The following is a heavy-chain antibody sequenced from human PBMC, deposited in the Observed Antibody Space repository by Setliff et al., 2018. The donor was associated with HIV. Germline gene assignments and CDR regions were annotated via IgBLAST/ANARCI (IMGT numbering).Heavy chain of an antibody. V-gene: IGHV3-23*01. CDR3: AKEGAVTTTGAFLNH. J-gene: IGHJ5*02. D-gene: IGHD4-17*01. Sequence: LRLSCASSGFTFSSYAMTWVRQAPGKGLECVAVISGSGGDTYYADSVKGRFVISREKSKSTLYLQMNSLRAEDTAVYYCAKEGAVTTTGAFLNHWGQGTLVTVSS. CDR1: GFTFSSYA. CDR2: ISGSGGDT.